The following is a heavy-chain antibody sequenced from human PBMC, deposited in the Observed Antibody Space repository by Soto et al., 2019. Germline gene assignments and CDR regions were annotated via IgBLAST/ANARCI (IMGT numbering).Heavy chain of an antibody. J-gene: IGHJ3*02. V-gene: IGHV4-59*08. CDR3: ARGVGFCGGGSCYSGFFNI. D-gene: IGHD2-15*01. Sequence: SETLSLTCTVSGGSISSFYWSWIRQPPGKGLEWIGYIYYSGTTNYNPSLKSRVTTSVDTSKSQFSLKLSSVTAADTAVYYCARGVGFCGGGSCYSGFFNIGGQGKMVTFS. CDR2: IYYSGTT. CDR1: GGSISSFY.